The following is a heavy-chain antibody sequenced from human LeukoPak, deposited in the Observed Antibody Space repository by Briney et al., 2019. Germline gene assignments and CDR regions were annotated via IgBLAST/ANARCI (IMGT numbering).Heavy chain of an antibody. V-gene: IGHV3-66*01. D-gene: IGHD4-17*01. Sequence: GGSLRLSCAASGFTVSGYYMTWVRQAAGKGLEWVSVFYSDGGTKYADSVKGRFTISREVSKNTLYLQMNSLRAEDTAVYFCAREGTTGHGINDQGLDYWGQGILVTVSS. CDR3: AREGTTGHGINDQGLDY. J-gene: IGHJ4*02. CDR1: GFTVSGYY. CDR2: FYSDGGT.